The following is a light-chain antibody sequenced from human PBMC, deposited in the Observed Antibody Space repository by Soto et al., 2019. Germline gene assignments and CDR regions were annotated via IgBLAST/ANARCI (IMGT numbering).Light chain of an antibody. J-gene: IGKJ1*01. CDR1: QRISTC. Sequence: DIQMTQSPSSLSASVGDRVIITCRASQRISTCLNWYQQKPGKAPKLLINVASSLQSGVPSRFSGRGSGTDFTLTISSLQPEDFATYFCQQTYSSPRTFGQGTKVEI. V-gene: IGKV1-39*01. CDR3: QQTYSSPRT. CDR2: VAS.